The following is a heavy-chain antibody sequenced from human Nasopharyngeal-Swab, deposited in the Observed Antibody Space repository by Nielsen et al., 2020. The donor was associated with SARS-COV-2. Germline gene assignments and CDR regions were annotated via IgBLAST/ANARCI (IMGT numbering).Heavy chain of an antibody. CDR1: GYTFTSYA. D-gene: IGHD3-16*02. CDR2: INTNTGNP. Sequence: ASVKVSSKASGYTFTSYAMNWVRQAPGQGLEWMGWINTNTGNPTYAQGFTGRFVFSLDTSVSTAYLQISSLKAEDTAVYYCARVYDYVWGSYRYGGSLGIDYWGQGTLVTVSS. CDR3: ARVYDYVWGSYRYGGSLGIDY. J-gene: IGHJ4*02. V-gene: IGHV7-4-1*02.